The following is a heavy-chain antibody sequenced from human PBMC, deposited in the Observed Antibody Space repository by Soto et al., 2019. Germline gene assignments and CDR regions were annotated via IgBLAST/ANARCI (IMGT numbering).Heavy chain of an antibody. CDR3: ARGQYSYGYYYYGMDV. J-gene: IGHJ6*02. V-gene: IGHV4-34*01. Sequence: SETLSLTCAVYGGSFSGYYWSWIRQPPGKGLEWIGEINHSGSTNYNPSLKSRVTISVDTSKNQFSLKLSSVTAADTAVYYCARGQYSYGYYYYGMDVWGQGTTVTVSS. CDR1: GGSFSGYY. D-gene: IGHD5-18*01. CDR2: INHSGST.